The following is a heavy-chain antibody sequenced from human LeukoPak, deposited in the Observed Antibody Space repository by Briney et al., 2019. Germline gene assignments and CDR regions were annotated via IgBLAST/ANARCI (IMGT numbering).Heavy chain of an antibody. D-gene: IGHD2-15*01. J-gene: IGHJ4*02. CDR3: ARLECSGGNCYSERYYFDY. V-gene: IGHV3-66*04. Sequence: PGGSLRLSCAASGFTVSSNYMTWVRQAPGKGLEWVSVIYSDGSTYYADSVKGRFTISRDNSKNTLYLQMNSLGAEDTAVFYCARLECSGGNCYSERYYFDYWGQGTLVTVSS. CDR2: IYSDGST. CDR1: GFTVSSNY.